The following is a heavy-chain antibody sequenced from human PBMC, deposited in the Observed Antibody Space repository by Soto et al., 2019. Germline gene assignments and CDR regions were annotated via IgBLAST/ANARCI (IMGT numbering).Heavy chain of an antibody. V-gene: IGHV1-69*13. Sequence: VASVKVSCKASGGTFSSYAISWVRQAPGQGLEWMGGIIPIFGTANYAQKFQGRVTITADESTSTAYMELSSLRSEDTAVYYCARVAFRSIAVAGTNNYFDYWGQGTLVTVSS. J-gene: IGHJ4*02. D-gene: IGHD6-19*01. CDR1: GGTFSSYA. CDR3: ARVAFRSIAVAGTNNYFDY. CDR2: IIPIFGTA.